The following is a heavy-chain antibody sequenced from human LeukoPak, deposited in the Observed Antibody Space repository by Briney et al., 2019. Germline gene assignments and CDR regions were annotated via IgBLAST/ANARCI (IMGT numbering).Heavy chain of an antibody. D-gene: IGHD2-15*01. CDR1: GGSISRSRDY. J-gene: IGHJ6*03. V-gene: IGHV4-39*07. CDR2: IYYSGST. CDR3: ARGGISYCYYYMDV. Sequence: SETLSLTCTVSGGSISRSRDYWGWIRQPPGKGLEWIGSIYYSGSTYYNPSLKSRVTISGDTSKNRFSLKLSSVTAADTAMYYCARGGISYCYYYMDVWGKGTTVTVSS.